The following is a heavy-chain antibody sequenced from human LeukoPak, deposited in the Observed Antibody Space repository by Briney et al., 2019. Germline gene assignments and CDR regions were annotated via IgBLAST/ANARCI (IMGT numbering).Heavy chain of an antibody. CDR1: GYTLTELS. CDR2: FDPEDGET. J-gene: IGHJ4*02. Sequence: ASVKVSCKVSGYTLTELSMHWVRQAPGKGLEWMGGFDPEDGETIYAQKFQGRVTMTEDTSTDTAYMELSSLRSEDTAVYYCATDQGGAAAGAYYFDYWGQGTLVTVSS. D-gene: IGHD6-13*01. CDR3: ATDQGGAAAGAYYFDY. V-gene: IGHV1-24*01.